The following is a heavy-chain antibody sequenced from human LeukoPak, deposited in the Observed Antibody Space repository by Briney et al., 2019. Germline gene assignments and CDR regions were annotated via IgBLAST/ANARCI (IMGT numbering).Heavy chain of an antibody. CDR3: ARQVGDTYYYGSGSYKVDY. D-gene: IGHD3-10*01. CDR2: IYYSGST. V-gene: IGHV4-39*01. CDR1: GGSISSSSYY. J-gene: IGHJ4*02. Sequence: SETLSVTCTVSGGSISSSSYYWGWIRQPPGKGLEWIGSIYYSGSTYYNPSLKSRVTISVDTSKNQFSLKLSSVTAADTAVYYCARQVGDTYYYGSGSYKVDYWGQGTLVTVSS.